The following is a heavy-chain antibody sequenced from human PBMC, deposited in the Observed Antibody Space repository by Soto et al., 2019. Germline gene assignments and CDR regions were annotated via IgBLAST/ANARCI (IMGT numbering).Heavy chain of an antibody. J-gene: IGHJ5*02. CDR1: GGSISRDGYS. CDR2: IYHSRST. Sequence: QLQLQESGSGLVKPSQTLSLTCAVSGGSISRDGYSWSWIRQPPGMGLAWIRYIYHSRSTYYTPSLKNRVTISVDRSKNQFSLKLSCVTAADTAVYYCARVPGPWGQGTLVTVSS. CDR3: ARVPGP. V-gene: IGHV4-30-2*01.